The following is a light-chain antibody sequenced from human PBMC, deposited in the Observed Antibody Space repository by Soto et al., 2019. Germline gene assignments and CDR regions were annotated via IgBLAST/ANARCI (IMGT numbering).Light chain of an antibody. CDR1: QSVSSN. CDR3: QQYNDWPRT. J-gene: IGKJ1*01. Sequence: EIVMTQSPATLSVSPGERATLSCRASQSVSSNLAWYQQKPGQAPRLLIYGASARAAGIPARFSGSGSETEFTLTISSLQSEDFAVYYCQQYNDWPRTFGPGTKV. CDR2: GAS. V-gene: IGKV3-15*01.